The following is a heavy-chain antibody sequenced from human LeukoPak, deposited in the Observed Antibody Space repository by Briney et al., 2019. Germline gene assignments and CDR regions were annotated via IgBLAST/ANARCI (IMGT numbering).Heavy chain of an antibody. CDR3: ARDLLGYCSSTSCPIFDY. CDR2: ISSSGSTI. J-gene: IGHJ4*02. CDR1: GFTFSDYY. Sequence: GGSLRLSCAASGFTFSDYYMSWIRQAPGKGLEWVSYISSSGSTIYYADSVKGRFTISRDNAKNSLYLQMNSLRAEDTAVYYCARDLLGYCSSTSCPIFDYWGQGTLVTVSS. V-gene: IGHV3-11*04. D-gene: IGHD2-2*01.